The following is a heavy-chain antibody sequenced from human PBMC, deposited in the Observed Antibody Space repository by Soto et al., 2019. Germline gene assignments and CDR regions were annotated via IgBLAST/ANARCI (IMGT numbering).Heavy chain of an antibody. CDR3: ARGRSGDEHFTWNPDEYDYYYSGMGV. D-gene: IGHD1-1*01. J-gene: IGHJ6*02. CDR2: IYTSRNT. Sequence: PSETLSLTCAVSGGSTSSSNWWSWVSQPPGKGLECIGEIYTSRNTHYNPSLRSRVTIAVDKAMNQGSLKLSSVTAADTAVYYCARGRSGDEHFTWNPDEYDYYYSGMGVWGQGTRVTVS. V-gene: IGHV4-4*02. CDR1: GGSTSSSNW.